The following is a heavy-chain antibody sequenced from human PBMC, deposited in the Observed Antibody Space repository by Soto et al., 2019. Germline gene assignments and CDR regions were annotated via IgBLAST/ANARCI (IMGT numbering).Heavy chain of an antibody. Sequence: SETLSLTCTVSGGSISSGGYYWSWIRRHPGKGLEWIGYIYYSGSTYYNPSLKSRVTISVDTSKNQFSLKLSSVTAADTAVYYCARGVAPMVYAIRGAWFDPWGQGTLVTVSS. V-gene: IGHV4-31*03. CDR3: ARGVAPMVYAIRGAWFDP. CDR2: IYYSGST. J-gene: IGHJ5*02. D-gene: IGHD2-8*01. CDR1: GGSISSGGYY.